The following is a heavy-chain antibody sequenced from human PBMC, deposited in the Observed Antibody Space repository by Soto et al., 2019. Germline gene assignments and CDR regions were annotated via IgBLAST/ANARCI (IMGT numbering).Heavy chain of an antibody. D-gene: IGHD3-10*01. V-gene: IGHV3-74*01. Sequence: EVQLVESGGGLVQPGGSLRLSCAASGFTFSSYWMHWVRQAPGKGLVWVSRINTDGSSTSYADSVKGRFTISRDNAETTLYLQMNSLRVEDTAIYYGAREPPGRAWAGPTDDWGQGTLVTVSS. CDR1: GFTFSSYW. J-gene: IGHJ4*02. CDR2: INTDGSST. CDR3: AREPPGRAWAGPTDD.